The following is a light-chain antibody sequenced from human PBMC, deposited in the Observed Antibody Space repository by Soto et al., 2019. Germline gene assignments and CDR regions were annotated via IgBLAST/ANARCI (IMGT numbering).Light chain of an antibody. J-gene: IGKJ4*01. V-gene: IGKV3-15*01. CDR1: QGIGDT. CDR2: DTS. Sequence: EVVLTQSPATLSVSPGEAVTLASRASQGIGDTLAWYQHKPGQTPRLLIYDTSARATGFPARFTGSRSGPDFTLTISKLQSQVFAIYYCHRYKNQPLTFGGRTKVESK. CDR3: HRYKNQPLT.